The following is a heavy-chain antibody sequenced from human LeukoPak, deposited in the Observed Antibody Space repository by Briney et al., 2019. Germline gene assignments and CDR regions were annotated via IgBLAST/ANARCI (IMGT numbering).Heavy chain of an antibody. J-gene: IGHJ4*02. CDR1: DGSFSGYY. CDR3: ARHEKSSGWFYDY. V-gene: IGHV4-34*01. D-gene: IGHD6-19*01. CDR2: INHSGST. Sequence: SETLSLTCAVYDGSFSGYYWSWIRQSPGKGLEWIGEINHSGSTNCNPSLKSRVTISTDTSKNQFSLKLSSLTAADTAVYYCARHEKSSGWFYDYWGQGTLVTVSS.